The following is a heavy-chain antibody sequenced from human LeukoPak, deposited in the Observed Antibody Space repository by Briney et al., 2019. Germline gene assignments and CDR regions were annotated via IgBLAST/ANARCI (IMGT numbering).Heavy chain of an antibody. CDR2: INHSGST. CDR1: GGSSSGYY. D-gene: IGHD1-26*01. J-gene: IGHJ4*02. CDR3: ARVIAGSGSYFGDY. Sequence: SETLSLTCAVYGGSSSGYYWSWIRQPPGKGLEWIGEINHSGSTNYNPSLKSRVTISVDTSKNQFSLKLSSVTAADTAVYYCARVIAGSGSYFGDYWGQGTLVTVPS. V-gene: IGHV4-34*01.